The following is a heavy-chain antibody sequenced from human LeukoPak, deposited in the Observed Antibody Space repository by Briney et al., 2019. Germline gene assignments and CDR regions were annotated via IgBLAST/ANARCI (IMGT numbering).Heavy chain of an antibody. V-gene: IGHV3-21*01. CDR1: GFTFSSYS. CDR2: ISSSSSYI. J-gene: IGHJ4*02. Sequence: GGSLRLSCAASGFTFSSYSMNWVRQAPGKGLEWVSSISSSSSYIYYADSVKGRFTIPRDNAKNSLYLQMNSLRAEDTAVYYCARDLSYDFWSGYFGNDYWGQGTLVTVSS. D-gene: IGHD3-3*01. CDR3: ARDLSYDFWSGYFGNDY.